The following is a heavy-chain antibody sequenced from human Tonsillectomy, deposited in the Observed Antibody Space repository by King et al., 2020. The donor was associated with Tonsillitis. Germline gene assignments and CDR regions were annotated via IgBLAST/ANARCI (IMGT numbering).Heavy chain of an antibody. CDR3: AKEEDVLGYSDRGYGLDV. CDR1: GFTFTNYD. D-gene: IGHD2-21*01. V-gene: IGHV3-23*04. J-gene: IGHJ6*04. CDR2: ISGRGTNT. Sequence: VQLVESGGDLVQPGGSLRLSCAASGFTFTNYDMTWVRQAPGKGLEWVSAISGRGTNTHYADSVKGRFTLSRDNSKNTLYLQMNRLKAEDTGVYYCAKEEDVLGYSDRGYGLDVWDEGTRVTLSS.